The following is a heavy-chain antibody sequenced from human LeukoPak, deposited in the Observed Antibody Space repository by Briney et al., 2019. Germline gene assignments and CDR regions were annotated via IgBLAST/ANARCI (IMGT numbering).Heavy chain of an antibody. CDR3: AKGLGSSGWYYYYYMDV. V-gene: IGHV3-23*01. Sequence: GGSLRLSCAASGFTFSSYAMSWVRQAPGKGLEWVSAISGSGGSTYYTDSVKGRFTISRDNSKNTLYLQMNSLRAEDTAVYYCAKGLGSSGWYYYYYMDVWGKGTTVTVSS. J-gene: IGHJ6*03. CDR2: ISGSGGST. D-gene: IGHD6-19*01. CDR1: GFTFSSYA.